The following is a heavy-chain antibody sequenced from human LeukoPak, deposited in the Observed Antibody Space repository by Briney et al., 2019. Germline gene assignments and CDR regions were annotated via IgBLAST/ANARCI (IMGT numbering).Heavy chain of an antibody. CDR3: ARHGDYYDSSGPYGFDP. J-gene: IGHJ5*02. CDR2: IYYSGST. D-gene: IGHD3-22*01. CDR1: GGSIGSSSYY. V-gene: IGHV4-39*01. Sequence: PSETLSLTCTVSGGSIGSSSYYWGWIRQPPGKGLEWIGSIYYSGSTYYNPSLKSRVTISVDTSKNQFSLKLSSVTAADTAVYYCARHGDYYDSSGPYGFDPWGQGTLVTVSS.